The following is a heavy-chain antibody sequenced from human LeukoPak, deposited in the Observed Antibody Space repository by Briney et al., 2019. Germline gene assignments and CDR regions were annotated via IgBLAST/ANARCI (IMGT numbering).Heavy chain of an antibody. V-gene: IGHV3-21*04. D-gene: IGHD3-22*01. CDR2: ISSSSSYI. CDR1: GFTFSSYS. J-gene: IGHJ4*02. CDR3: AKVTYDSSGYYLYYFDY. Sequence: GGSLRLSCAASGFTFSSYSMNWVRQAPGKGLEWVSSISSSSSYIYYADSVKGRFTISRDNSKNTLYLQMNSLRAEDTAVYYCAKVTYDSSGYYLYYFDYWGQGTLVTVSS.